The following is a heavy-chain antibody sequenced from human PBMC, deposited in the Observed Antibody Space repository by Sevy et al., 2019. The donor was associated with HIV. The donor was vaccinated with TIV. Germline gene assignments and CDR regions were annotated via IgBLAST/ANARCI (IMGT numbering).Heavy chain of an antibody. CDR1: GFTFTSYT. CDR2: ISYSAEYI. CDR3: ARDEGGYDPLDY. J-gene: IGHJ4*02. Sequence: GGSLRLSCATSGFTFTSYTMNWVRQAPGKGLEWVSSISYSAEYIYYADSVKGRFTISRDNAKSSLFLQMNSLRVEDTAVYYCARDEGGYDPLDYWGQGTLVTVSS. V-gene: IGHV3-21*01. D-gene: IGHD3-16*01.